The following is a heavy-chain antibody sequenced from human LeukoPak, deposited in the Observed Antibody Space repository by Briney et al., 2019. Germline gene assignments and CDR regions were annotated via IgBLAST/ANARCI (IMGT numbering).Heavy chain of an antibody. CDR2: IYYSGST. CDR3: ARRQLVDGPYFDY. V-gene: IGHV4-39*01. Sequence: SETLSLTCSVSGGSISSSSYYWGWIRQTPGKGLEWIGSIYYSGSTYYNPSLKSRVTISVDTSKNQFSLKLSPVTAADTAVYYCARRQLVDGPYFDYWGQGTLVTVSS. D-gene: IGHD6-6*01. J-gene: IGHJ4*02. CDR1: GGSISSSSYY.